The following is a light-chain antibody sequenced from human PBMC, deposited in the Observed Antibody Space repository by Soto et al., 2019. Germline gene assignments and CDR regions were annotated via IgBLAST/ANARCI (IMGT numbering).Light chain of an antibody. CDR3: QQHNSFSIT. Sequence: IQMTQSPSTLSASVGDRVTITCRASQSINNWLAWYQQKPGKAPKLLIYEASNLQSGVPSRFSGSGSGTEFTLTINSLQADDFATYYCQQHNSFSITFGQGTRLEIK. V-gene: IGKV1-5*03. J-gene: IGKJ5*01. CDR2: EAS. CDR1: QSINNW.